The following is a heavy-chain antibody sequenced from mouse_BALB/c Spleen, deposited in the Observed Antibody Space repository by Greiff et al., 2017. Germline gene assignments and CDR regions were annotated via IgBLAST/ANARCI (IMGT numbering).Heavy chain of an antibody. CDR1: GYTFTSYW. D-gene: IGHD2-1*01. J-gene: IGHJ4*01. CDR3: ARWGGNYMGAMDY. V-gene: IGHV1-87*01. Sequence: QVQLKESGAELARPGASVKLSCKASGYTFTSYWMQWVKQRPGQGLEWIGAIYPGDGDTRYTQKFKGKATLTADKSSSTAYMQLSSLASEDSAVYYCARWGGNYMGAMDYWGQGTSVTVSS. CDR2: IYPGDGDT.